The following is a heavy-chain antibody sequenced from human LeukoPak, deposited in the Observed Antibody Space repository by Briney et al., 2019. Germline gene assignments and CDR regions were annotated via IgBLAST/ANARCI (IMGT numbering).Heavy chain of an antibody. CDR2: IIPLFGTA. J-gene: IGHJ6*03. CDR1: GGTFSSYA. Sequence: SVKVSCKASGGTFSSYAISWVRQAPGQGLEWMGGIIPLFGTANYAQKFQGRVTITADKSTSTAYMELSSLRSEDTAVYYCARGPEGYYYYYYMDVWGKGTTVTVSS. V-gene: IGHV1-69*06. CDR3: ARGPEGYYYYYYMDV.